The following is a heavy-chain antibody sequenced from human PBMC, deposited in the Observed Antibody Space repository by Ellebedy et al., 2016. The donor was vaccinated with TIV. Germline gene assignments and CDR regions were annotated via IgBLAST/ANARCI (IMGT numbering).Heavy chain of an antibody. V-gene: IGHV3-48*01. CDR2: ISGSTGPI. J-gene: IGHJ5*02. Sequence: GGSLRLXXAGSGFTFSGYSMNWVRQAPGKGLEWISYISGSTGPIHYADSVKGRFTISSDKARNLLYLEMNNLRADDTAVYYCASRLGIGPWGQGTLVTVSS. CDR1: GFTFSGYS. D-gene: IGHD3-16*01. CDR3: ASRLGIGP.